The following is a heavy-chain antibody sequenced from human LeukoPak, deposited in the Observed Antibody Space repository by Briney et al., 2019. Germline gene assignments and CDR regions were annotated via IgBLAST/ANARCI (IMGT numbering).Heavy chain of an antibody. CDR1: GGSFGGYY. D-gene: IGHD3-10*01. J-gene: IGHJ6*04. CDR2: VNHSGST. Sequence: SETLSLTCAVYGGSFGGYYWSWIRQPPGKGLEWIGEVNHSGSTNYNPSLKSRVTISVDTSKNQFSLKLSSVTAADTAVYYCARVGWFGKGYYYGMDVWGKGTTVTVSS. V-gene: IGHV4-34*01. CDR3: ARVGWFGKGYYYGMDV.